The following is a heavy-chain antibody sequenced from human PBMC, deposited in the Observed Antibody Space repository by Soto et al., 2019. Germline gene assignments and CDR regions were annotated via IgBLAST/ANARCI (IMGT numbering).Heavy chain of an antibody. CDR1: GYTFTSYA. D-gene: IGHD2-21*02. CDR3: ARSIVVVTALDY. V-gene: IGHV1-3*01. CDR2: INAGNGNA. Sequence: ASVKLSCKASGYTFTSYAMHWVRQAPGQRLEWMGWINAGNGNAKYSQKFQGRVTITRDTSASTAYMELSSLRSEDTAVYYCARSIVVVTALDYWGQGTLVTVSS. J-gene: IGHJ4*02.